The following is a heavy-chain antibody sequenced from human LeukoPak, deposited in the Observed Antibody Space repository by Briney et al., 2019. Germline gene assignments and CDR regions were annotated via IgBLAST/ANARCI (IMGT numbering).Heavy chain of an antibody. Sequence: GGSLRLSCAASGFTFSTFAMIWVRQPPGKGLEWVSSIFPSGGEIHYADSVKGRFTISRDNSKNTLYLQMNSLRAEDTAVYYCAKVAWGYSYGYYYYMDVWGKGTTVTISS. CDR1: GFTFSTFA. CDR2: IFPSGGEI. V-gene: IGHV3-23*01. D-gene: IGHD5-18*01. J-gene: IGHJ6*03. CDR3: AKVAWGYSYGYYYYMDV.